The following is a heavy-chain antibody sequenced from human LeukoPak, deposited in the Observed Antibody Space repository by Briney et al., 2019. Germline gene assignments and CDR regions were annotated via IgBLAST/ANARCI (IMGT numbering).Heavy chain of an antibody. CDR1: GYTFTSYD. Sequence: ASVKVSCKASGYTFTSYDINWVRQATGQGLEWMGWMNPNSGNTGYAQKFQGRVTMTRNTSISTAYMELSSLRSEDTAVHYCARVMDTDVLSGYWGQGTMVTVSS. CDR2: MNPNSGNT. D-gene: IGHD5-18*01. V-gene: IGHV1-8*01. J-gene: IGHJ4*02. CDR3: ARVMDTDVLSGY.